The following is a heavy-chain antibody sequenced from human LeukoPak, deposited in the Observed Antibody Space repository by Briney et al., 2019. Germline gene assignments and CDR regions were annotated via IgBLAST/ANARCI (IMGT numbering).Heavy chain of an antibody. CDR3: AVVGPSAFDY. Sequence: ASVKVSCKASGYTFTNYGIGWVRQAPGQGLEWMGWISAYNGHTNYAQKFQGRVTMTRDTSISTAYMELSRLRSDDTAVYYCAVVGPSAFDYWGQGTLVTVSS. V-gene: IGHV1-18*01. D-gene: IGHD1-26*01. CDR1: GYTFTNYG. J-gene: IGHJ4*02. CDR2: ISAYNGHT.